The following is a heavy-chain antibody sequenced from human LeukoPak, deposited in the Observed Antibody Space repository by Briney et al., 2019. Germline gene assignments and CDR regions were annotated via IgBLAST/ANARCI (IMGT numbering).Heavy chain of an antibody. J-gene: IGHJ5*02. CDR2: IKQDGSEK. V-gene: IGHV3-7*01. CDR1: AFTFSSYW. Sequence: GGSLRLSCAASAFTFSSYWMSWVRQAPGRGLEGVANIKQDGSEKYYVDSVKGRSTISRDNAKNSLSLQMNSLRADDTAVYYCARDPGVNYYDSSGYSFPWGQGTLVTASS. D-gene: IGHD3-22*01. CDR3: ARDPGVNYYDSSGYSFP.